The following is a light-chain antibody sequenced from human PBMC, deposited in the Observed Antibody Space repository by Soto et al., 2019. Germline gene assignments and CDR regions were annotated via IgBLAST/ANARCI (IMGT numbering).Light chain of an antibody. V-gene: IGKV3-15*01. CDR1: HSVSSS. CDR2: GAS. CDR3: QQYDSRPV. Sequence: EIVMTQSPATLSVSPGERATLFCRASHSVSSSLAWYQQKPGQAPRLLIYGASTRATGIPARFSGSGFETEFTLTISSLQSEDSAVYYCQQYDSRPVFGGGTKVDI. J-gene: IGKJ4*01.